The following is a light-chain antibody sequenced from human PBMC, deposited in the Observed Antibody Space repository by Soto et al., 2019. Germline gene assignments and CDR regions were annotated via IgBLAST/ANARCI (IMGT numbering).Light chain of an antibody. Sequence: EMWMTRSPSTLXGSPVEXXXXSXMASQSVSSNLAWYQQKPGQAPRLLIYGASTRATGIPARFSGSGSGTEFTLTISSLQSEDFAVYYCQQYNNWPLTFGQGTKVDIK. J-gene: IGKJ1*01. V-gene: IGKV3-15*01. CDR3: QQYNNWPLT. CDR1: QSVSSN. CDR2: GAS.